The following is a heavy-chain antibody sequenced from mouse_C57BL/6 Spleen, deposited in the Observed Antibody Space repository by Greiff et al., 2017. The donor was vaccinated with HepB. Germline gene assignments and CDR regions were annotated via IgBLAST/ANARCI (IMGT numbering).Heavy chain of an antibody. V-gene: IGHV1-54*01. Sequence: QVQLKQSGAELVRPGTSVKVSCKASGYAFTNYLIEWVKQRPGQGLEWIGVINPGSGGTNYNEKFKGKATLTADKSSSTAYMQRSSLTSEDSAVYFCARPTMVTTDYAMDYWGQGTSVTVSS. CDR2: INPGSGGT. J-gene: IGHJ4*01. D-gene: IGHD2-9*01. CDR1: GYAFTNYL. CDR3: ARPTMVTTDYAMDY.